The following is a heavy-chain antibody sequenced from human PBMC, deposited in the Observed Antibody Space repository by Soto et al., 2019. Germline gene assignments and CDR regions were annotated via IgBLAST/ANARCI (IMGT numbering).Heavy chain of an antibody. J-gene: IGHJ6*02. V-gene: IGHV1-18*01. CDR2: ISGYNGNT. D-gene: IGHD2-8*02. CDR3: AATGGNYFALDV. Sequence: ASVKVSCKXSDNTFTHYGINWVRQAPGQGLEWMGWISGYNGNTKYAEKFQDRVTMTADTSTRTAFMEVRSLTSDDTGVYFCAATGGNYFALDVWG. CDR1: DNTFTHYG.